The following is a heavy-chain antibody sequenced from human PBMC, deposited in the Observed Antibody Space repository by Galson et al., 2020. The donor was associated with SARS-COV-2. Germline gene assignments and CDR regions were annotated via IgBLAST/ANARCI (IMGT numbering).Heavy chain of an antibody. V-gene: IGHV6-1*01. CDR2: TYYRSQWST. D-gene: IGHD6-13*01. CDR1: GDSVSRTSAA. J-gene: IGHJ3*02. Sequence: SQPLPLPCAISGDSVSRTSAAWNWIRQSPSRGLEWLGRTYYRSQWSTDYAVSVKSRITINPDTSKNQFSLQLNSVTPEDTAIYYCAGRVAGAGSLHICGLVTLVIVSS. CDR3: AGRVAGAGSLHI.